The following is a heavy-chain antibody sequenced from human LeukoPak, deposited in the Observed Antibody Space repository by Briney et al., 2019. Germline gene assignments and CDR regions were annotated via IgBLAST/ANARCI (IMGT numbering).Heavy chain of an antibody. J-gene: IGHJ4*02. CDR2: ISAYNGNT. CDR1: GYTFTSYG. V-gene: IGHV1-18*01. D-gene: IGHD3-22*01. CDR3: ARVKMGYDSSGYYYYFDY. Sequence: GASVKVSCKASGYTFTSYGISWVRQAPGQRLEWMGWISAYNGNTNYAQKLQGRVTMTTDTSTSTAYMELRSLRSDDTAVYYCARVKMGYDSSGYYYYFDYWGQGTLVTVSS.